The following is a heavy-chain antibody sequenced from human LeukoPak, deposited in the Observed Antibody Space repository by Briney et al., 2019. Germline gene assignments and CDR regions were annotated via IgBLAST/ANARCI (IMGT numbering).Heavy chain of an antibody. CDR1: GFTFDDYA. CDR2: ISGDDSIT. D-gene: IGHD6-19*01. V-gene: IGHV3-43*02. Sequence: PGGSLRLSCAASGFTFDDYAMHWVRQAPGKGLEWVSLISGDDSITYYGDSVRGRFTIPRDNSKKFLYLQMNSLRTEDTALYYCARDHTSGWYYFDNWGQGTLVSVSS. CDR3: ARDHTSGWYYFDN. J-gene: IGHJ4*02.